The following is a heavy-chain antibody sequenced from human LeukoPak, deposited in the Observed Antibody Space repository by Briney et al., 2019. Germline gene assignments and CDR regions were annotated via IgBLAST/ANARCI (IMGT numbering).Heavy chain of an antibody. Sequence: ASVKVSCKASGYTFTSYGISWVRRAPGQGLEWMGWISAYNGNTNYAQKLQGRVTMTTDTSTSTAYMELRSLRSDDTAVYYCARDSPVDYDFWSGYPNLYYGMDVWGQGTTVTVSS. CDR1: GYTFTSYG. CDR2: ISAYNGNT. CDR3: ARDSPVDYDFWSGYPNLYYGMDV. J-gene: IGHJ6*02. D-gene: IGHD3-3*01. V-gene: IGHV1-18*01.